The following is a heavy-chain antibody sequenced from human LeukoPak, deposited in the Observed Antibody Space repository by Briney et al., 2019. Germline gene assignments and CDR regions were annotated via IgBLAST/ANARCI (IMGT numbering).Heavy chain of an antibody. CDR1: GGSISSSGYY. CDR3: VSHPCSSYYYHMDV. Sequence: PSETLSLTCTVSGGSISSSGYYWGWIRQPPGKGLEWIGSVDYTGITSHSPSLKSRVTISVDTSKNQFSLKVSSVSAADTGAYYCVSHPCSSYYYHMDVWGRGTTVTVSS. V-gene: IGHV4-39*01. CDR2: VDYTGIT. D-gene: IGHD6-6*01. J-gene: IGHJ6*02.